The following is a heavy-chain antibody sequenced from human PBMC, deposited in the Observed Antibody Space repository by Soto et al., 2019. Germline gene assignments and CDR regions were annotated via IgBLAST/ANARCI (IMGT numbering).Heavy chain of an antibody. J-gene: IGHJ4*02. V-gene: IGHV4-31*01. CDR2: IFYSGST. Sequence: SETLSLTCTVSGDSISSGAYYWTWIRQHPGKGLEWIGYIFYSGSTYYNPSLESLVSISVDTSKNQFSLKLSSVTAADTAVYYCARGNSGKYFFDYWGPGTLVTVSS. D-gene: IGHD3-10*01. CDR3: ARGNSGKYFFDY. CDR1: GDSISSGAYY.